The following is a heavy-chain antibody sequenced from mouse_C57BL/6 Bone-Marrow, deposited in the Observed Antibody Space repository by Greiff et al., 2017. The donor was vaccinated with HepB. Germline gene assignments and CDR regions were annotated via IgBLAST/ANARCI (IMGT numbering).Heavy chain of an antibody. CDR1: GFNIKDYY. CDR3: TPYYDYDGGDWYFDV. V-gene: IGHV14-1*01. D-gene: IGHD2-4*01. J-gene: IGHJ1*03. CDR2: IDPEDGDT. Sequence: VQLQQSGAELVRPGASVKLSCTASGFNIKDYYMHWVKQRPEQGLEWIGRIDPEDGDTEYAPKFQGKATMTADTSSNTAYLQLSSLTSEDTAVYYCTPYYDYDGGDWYFDVWGTGTTVTVSS.